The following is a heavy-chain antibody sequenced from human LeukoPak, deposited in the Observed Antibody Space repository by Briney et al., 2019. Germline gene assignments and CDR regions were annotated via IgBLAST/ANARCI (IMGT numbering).Heavy chain of an antibody. D-gene: IGHD3-22*01. CDR3: HPLSYVSN. J-gene: IGHJ4*02. Sequence: AGGSLRLSCAVSGFTFSSRLMHWVRQAPGEGLVWVALIKDDGTTNYADSVRGRFTASRDDAKNTVYLQMSSLRADDTAVYYCHPLSYVSNWGPGTLVTVSA. CDR2: IKDDGTT. V-gene: IGHV3-74*01. CDR1: GFTFSSRL.